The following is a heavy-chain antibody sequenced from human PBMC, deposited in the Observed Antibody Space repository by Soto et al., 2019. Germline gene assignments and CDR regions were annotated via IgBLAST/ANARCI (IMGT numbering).Heavy chain of an antibody. V-gene: IGHV3-7*01. CDR2: IKQDGSEK. J-gene: IGHJ6*02. CDR1: GFTFSSYW. CDR3: ARGARYCSSTSCFVWGMDV. D-gene: IGHD2-2*01. Sequence: PGGFLRLSCAASGFTFSSYWMSWVRQAPGKGLEWVANIKQDGSEKYYVDSVKGRFTISRDNAKNSLYLQMNSLRAEDTAVYYCARGARYCSSTSCFVWGMDVWGQGTTVTVSS.